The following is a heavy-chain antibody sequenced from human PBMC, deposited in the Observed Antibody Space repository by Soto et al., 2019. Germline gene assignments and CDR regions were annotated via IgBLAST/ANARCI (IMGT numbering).Heavy chain of an antibody. CDR1: GYTFNTHY. CDR2: INPSGGDA. V-gene: IGHV1-46*02. D-gene: IGHD1-1*01. J-gene: IGHJ4*02. CDR3: VRGPYNYNSRYFDY. Sequence: ASVKVSCKASGYTFNTHYMHWVRQAPGQGLQWMGMINPSGGDAGYAQNFQGRVTMTRDTSTSTVYMELISLRSDDTAIYYCVRGPYNYNSRYFDYWGQGTLVTVSS.